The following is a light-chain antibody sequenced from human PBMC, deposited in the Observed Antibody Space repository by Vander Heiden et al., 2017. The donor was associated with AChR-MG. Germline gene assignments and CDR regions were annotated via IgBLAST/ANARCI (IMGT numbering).Light chain of an antibody. CDR3: QQYYNWPLT. Sequence: ILPPQTPATLSVSPGERATLSCRTSQSVYSNLAWYQQKPGQAPRLLIFGASTRASGIPARFSGSGSGTEFTLTISSLQSEDFAVYFCQQYYNWPLTFGGGTKVEIK. V-gene: IGKV3-15*01. J-gene: IGKJ4*01. CDR1: QSVYSN. CDR2: GAS.